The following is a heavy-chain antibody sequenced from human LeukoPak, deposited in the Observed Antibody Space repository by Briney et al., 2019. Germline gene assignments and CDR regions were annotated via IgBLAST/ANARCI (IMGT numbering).Heavy chain of an antibody. J-gene: IGHJ6*02. CDR2: INHSGST. V-gene: IGHV4-34*01. CDR3: ARDPYGSGSYAPSYYYYGMDV. D-gene: IGHD3-10*01. CDR1: GGSFSGYY. Sequence: SETLSLTCAVYGGSFSGYYWSWIRQPPGKGLEWIGEINHSGSTNYNPSLKSRVTISVDTSKNTFSLKLSSVTAADTAVYYCARDPYGSGSYAPSYYYYGMDVWGQGTTVTVSS.